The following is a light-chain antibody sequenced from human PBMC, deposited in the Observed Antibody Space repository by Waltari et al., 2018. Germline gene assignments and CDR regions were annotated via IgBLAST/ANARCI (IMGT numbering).Light chain of an antibody. Sequence: DIQMTQSPSSLSASVGDSITINCRASQPISIYLNGYQQKPGKAPKLLIYTVSTLQSGVPSRFSGSGSGTEFTLTISSLQPEDFATYYCQEIYSTSRTVTFGGGTKVEI. CDR3: QEIYSTSRTVT. V-gene: IGKV1-39*01. CDR1: QPISIY. J-gene: IGKJ4*01. CDR2: TVS.